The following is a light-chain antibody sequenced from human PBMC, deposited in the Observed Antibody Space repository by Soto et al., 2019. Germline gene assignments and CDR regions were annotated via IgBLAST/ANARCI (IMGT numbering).Light chain of an antibody. CDR1: HSVSSSH. Sequence: EIVSTQSPGTLSLSPGERATRSCMASHSVSSSHLACSQQKPGQDPRLLIYRTSNSATGIPDRFSASASEADFTLTISRLEPEDFAVYWCQQYDSSPPALGHGTKV. CDR3: QQYDSSPPA. CDR2: RTS. V-gene: IGKV3-20*01. J-gene: IGKJ1*01.